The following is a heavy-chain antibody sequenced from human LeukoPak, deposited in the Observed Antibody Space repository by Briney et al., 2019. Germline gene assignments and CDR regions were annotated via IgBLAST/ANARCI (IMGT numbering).Heavy chain of an antibody. J-gene: IGHJ6*03. D-gene: IGHD6-13*01. CDR3: ARGGSSSWYMNYYYYYYMDV. V-gene: IGHV4-61*02. CDR2: IYTSGST. Sequence: SETLSLTCTVSGGSISSSSYYWSWIRQPAGKGLEWIGRIYTSGSTNYNPSLKSRVTMSVDTSKNQFSLKLSSVTAADTAVYYCARGGSSSWYMNYYYYYYMDVWGKGTTVTISS. CDR1: GGSISSSSYY.